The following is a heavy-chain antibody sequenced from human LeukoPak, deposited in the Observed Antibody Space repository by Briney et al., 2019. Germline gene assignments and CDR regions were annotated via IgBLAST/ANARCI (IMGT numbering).Heavy chain of an antibody. CDR1: GGSFSGYY. CDR3: ARGELLLVYGMDV. CDR2: INHSGST. J-gene: IGHJ6*02. D-gene: IGHD1-26*01. Sequence: SETLSLTCAVYGGSFSGYYWSWIRQPPGKGLEWIGEINHSGSTNYNPSLKSRVTISVDTSKNQFSLQVNSVTPEDTAVYYCARGELLLVYGMDVWGQGTTVTVSS. V-gene: IGHV4-34*01.